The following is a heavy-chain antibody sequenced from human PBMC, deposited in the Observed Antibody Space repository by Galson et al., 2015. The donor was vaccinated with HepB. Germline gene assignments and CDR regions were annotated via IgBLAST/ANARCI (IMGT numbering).Heavy chain of an antibody. V-gene: IGHV4-31*03. CDR3: ARDLHANRNVLDI. CDR1: GGSLIGGGYY. J-gene: IGHJ3*02. D-gene: IGHD2/OR15-2a*01. Sequence: TLSLTCTVSGGSLIGGGYYWSWVRQPPGKGLEWIGYIYHTGKTYYNPSLKSRVTMSVDTSKDQFSLKLTSVTAADTAVYYCARDLHANRNVLDIWGQGTMVTVSS. CDR2: IYHTGKT.